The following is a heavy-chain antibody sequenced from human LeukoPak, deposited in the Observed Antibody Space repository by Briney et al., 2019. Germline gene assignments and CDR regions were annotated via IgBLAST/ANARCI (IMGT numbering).Heavy chain of an antibody. CDR1: GFTFDDYA. Sequence: GGSLRLSCAASGFTFDDYAMHWVRQAPGKGLEWVSLISGAGGSPYSADSAKGRLTISRDNSKNSLYLQMNSLTPQATPFFYFSRGFYIYGIYWGEGTLVTVSS. V-gene: IGHV3-43*02. CDR2: ISGAGGSP. D-gene: IGHD5-18*01. CDR3: SRGFYIYGIY. J-gene: IGHJ4*02.